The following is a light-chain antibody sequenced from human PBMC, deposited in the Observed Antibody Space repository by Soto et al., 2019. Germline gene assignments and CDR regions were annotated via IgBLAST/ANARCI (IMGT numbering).Light chain of an antibody. CDR2: SNN. V-gene: IGLV1-44*01. CDR1: RSSIGSNT. Sequence: QSVLTQPPSASGTPGQRVTISCSGSRSSIGSNTVNWYQHLPGTAPKLLIYSNNHRPSGGSDRSSASKTGASASLSIRGHMSVDEGDYYGAARHARLGGVSVFGTGSK. CDR3: AARHARLGGVSV. J-gene: IGLJ1*01.